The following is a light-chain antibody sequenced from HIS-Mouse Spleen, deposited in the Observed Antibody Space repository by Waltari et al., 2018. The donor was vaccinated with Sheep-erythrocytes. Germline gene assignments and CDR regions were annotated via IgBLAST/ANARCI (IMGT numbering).Light chain of an antibody. CDR3: QAWDSSTVV. Sequence: SYELTQPPSVSVSPGQTASITCSGENLGDKYACWYQQKPGHSPVLVIYQDSKRPSGIPERFSGSNSGNTATLTISGTQAMDEADYYCQAWDSSTVVFGGGTKLTVL. CDR1: NLGDKY. J-gene: IGLJ2*01. V-gene: IGLV3-1*01. CDR2: QDS.